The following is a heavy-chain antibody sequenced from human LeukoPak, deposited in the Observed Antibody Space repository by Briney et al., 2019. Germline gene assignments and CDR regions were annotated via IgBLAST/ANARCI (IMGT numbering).Heavy chain of an antibody. Sequence: SETLSLTCAVSNGSISSRNWWNWVRQPPGKGLEWIGEISHSGSTNYNPSLKSRVTISVDKSKNQFSLTLSSVTAADTAVYYCARVGSGRYNYGYSLVYWGQGTLVTVSS. CDR3: ARVGSGRYNYGYSLVY. J-gene: IGHJ4*02. V-gene: IGHV4-4*02. CDR1: NGSISSRNW. D-gene: IGHD5-18*01. CDR2: ISHSGST.